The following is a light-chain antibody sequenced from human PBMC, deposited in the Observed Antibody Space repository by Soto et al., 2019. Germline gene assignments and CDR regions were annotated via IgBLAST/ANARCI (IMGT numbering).Light chain of an antibody. CDR1: SSNIGSNY. CDR2: SNN. V-gene: IGLV1-47*02. CDR3: AAWDYSLSGWV. Sequence: QLVLTQPPSASGTPGQRVTISCSGSSSNIGSNYVYWYQQLPGTAPKLLIYSNNQRPSGVPDRFSGSKSGTSASLAISGLRAEDEADYYCAAWDYSLSGWVFGGGTKLTVL. J-gene: IGLJ3*02.